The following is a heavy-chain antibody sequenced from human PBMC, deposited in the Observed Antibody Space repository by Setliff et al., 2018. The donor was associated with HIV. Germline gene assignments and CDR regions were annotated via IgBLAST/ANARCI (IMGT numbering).Heavy chain of an antibody. J-gene: IGHJ4*02. CDR2: ISHGGRS. CDR1: NGSFSEYY. Sequence: SETLSLTCAVYNGSFSEYYWTWVRQPPGKELEWIGEISHGGRSTYNPSLKSRVAISVDTSKNQFSLKLSAVTSADTAVYYCVRRAGRHRLLRSGVAGTLDSWGQGTLVTVSS. V-gene: IGHV4-34*01. CDR3: VRRAGRHRLLRSGVAGTLDS. D-gene: IGHD6-19*01.